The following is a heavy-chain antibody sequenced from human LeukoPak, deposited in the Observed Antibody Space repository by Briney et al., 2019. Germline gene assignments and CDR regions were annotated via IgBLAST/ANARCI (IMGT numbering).Heavy chain of an antibody. Sequence: GGSLRLSCAASGFTFSSYSMSWVRQAQGKVIEWVSSISSSSSYIYYADSVKGRFTISRDNAKNSLYLQMNSLRAEDTAVYYCAREGGYDILTGYYYYYYYMDVWGKGTTVTVSS. V-gene: IGHV3-21*01. CDR1: GFTFSSYS. J-gene: IGHJ6*03. D-gene: IGHD3-9*01. CDR3: AREGGYDILTGYYYYYYYMDV. CDR2: ISSSSSYI.